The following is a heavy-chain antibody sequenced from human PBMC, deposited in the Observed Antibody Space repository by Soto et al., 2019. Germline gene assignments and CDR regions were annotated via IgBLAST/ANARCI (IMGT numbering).Heavy chain of an antibody. V-gene: IGHV3-48*02. CDR3: ARLSPSYCSGGSFYSFFHDCFVFQAEDGIRDL. CDR2: ISSSSRTI. Sequence: APGKGLECVSYISSSSRTIYYADSVKCRFTISRDNDQNSLYLQMNSLRDEDKAVYYCARLSPSYCSGGSFYSFFHDCFVFQAEDGIRDL. D-gene: IGHD2-15*01. J-gene: IGHJ2*01.